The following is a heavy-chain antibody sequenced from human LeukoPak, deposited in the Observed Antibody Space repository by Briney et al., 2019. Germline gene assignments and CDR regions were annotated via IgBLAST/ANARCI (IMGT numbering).Heavy chain of an antibody. CDR2: ISAYNGNT. D-gene: IGHD5-24*01. J-gene: IGHJ4*02. Sequence: ASVKVSCKASGYTFTSYGISWVRQAPGQGLEWMGWISAYNGNTNYAQKLQGRVTMTTDTSTGTAYMELRSLRSDDTAVYYCAREGDGYVYGDFDYWGQGTLVTVSS. V-gene: IGHV1-18*01. CDR3: AREGDGYVYGDFDY. CDR1: GYTFTSYG.